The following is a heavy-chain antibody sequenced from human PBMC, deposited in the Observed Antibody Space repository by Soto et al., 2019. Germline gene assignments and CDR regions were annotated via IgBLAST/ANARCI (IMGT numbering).Heavy chain of an antibody. CDR1: GGSISSGGYS. D-gene: IGHD3-22*01. CDR2: IYHSGST. J-gene: IGHJ4*02. Sequence: SETLSLTCAVSGGSISSGGYSWSWIRQPPGKGLEWIGYIYHSGSTYYNPSFNIRVTISVDRSKNHFSLNLSSVTAADTAVYYCSRGGVDYYDSSGYYFSPYYFDYWGQGTLVTVSS. V-gene: IGHV4-30-2*01. CDR3: SRGGVDYYDSSGYYFSPYYFDY.